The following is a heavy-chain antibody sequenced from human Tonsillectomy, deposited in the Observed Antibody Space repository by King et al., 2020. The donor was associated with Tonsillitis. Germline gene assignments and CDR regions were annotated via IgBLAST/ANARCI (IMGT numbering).Heavy chain of an antibody. CDR1: GGSISGGVYY. D-gene: IGHD5-12*01. V-gene: IGHV4-31*03. J-gene: IGHJ5*02. Sequence: QLQESGPGLVKPSQTLSLTCTVSGGSISGGVYYWSWIRQHPGKGLEWIGYIYNSENTYYNPSLKSRPTIPVDTAKNQFSLKLSSVPAADTAVYFCGGYEGGVFDPWGQGTLVTVSS. CDR3: GGYEGGVFDP. CDR2: IYNSENT.